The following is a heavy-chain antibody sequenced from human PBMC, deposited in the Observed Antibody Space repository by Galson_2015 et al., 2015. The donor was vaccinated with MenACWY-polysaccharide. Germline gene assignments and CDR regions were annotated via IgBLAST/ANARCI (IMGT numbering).Heavy chain of an antibody. CDR2: IKSDGSST. J-gene: IGHJ4*02. CDR1: GFTFSTYW. V-gene: IGHV3-74*01. CDR3: ARGYSAYD. D-gene: IGHD5-12*01. Sequence: SLRLSCAASGFTFSTYWMHWVRQAPGRGLVWVSRIKSDGSSTNYADSVKGRFTISRDNAKNTLYLQMNSLRAEDTALYYCARGYSAYDWGLGTLVTASA.